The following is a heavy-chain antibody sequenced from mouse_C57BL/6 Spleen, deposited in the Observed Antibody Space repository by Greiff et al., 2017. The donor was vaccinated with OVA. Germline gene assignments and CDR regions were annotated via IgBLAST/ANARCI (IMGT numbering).Heavy chain of an antibody. Sequence: VQLQQSGAELVRPGSSVKLSCKASGYTFTSYWMDWVKQRPGQGLEWIGNIYPSDSETHYNQKFKDKATLTVDKSSSTAYMQLSSLTSEDSAVYYCARKGWGNYAMDYWGQGTSVTVSS. CDR2: IYPSDSET. CDR3: ARKGWGNYAMDY. CDR1: GYTFTSYW. V-gene: IGHV1-61*01. J-gene: IGHJ4*01.